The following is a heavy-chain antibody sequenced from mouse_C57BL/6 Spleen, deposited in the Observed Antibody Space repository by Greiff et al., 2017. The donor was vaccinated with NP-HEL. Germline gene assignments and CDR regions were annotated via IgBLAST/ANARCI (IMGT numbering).Heavy chain of an antibody. CDR2: IYPGDGDT. Sequence: VQLQQSGPELVKPGASVKISCKASGYAFSSSWMNWVKQRPGKGLEWIGRIYPGDGDTNYNGKFKGKATLTADKSSSTAYMQLSSLTSEDSAVYCCAYYYGSSYEGWGTGTTVTVSS. J-gene: IGHJ1*03. CDR3: AYYYGSSYEG. V-gene: IGHV1-82*01. CDR1: GYAFSSSW. D-gene: IGHD1-1*01.